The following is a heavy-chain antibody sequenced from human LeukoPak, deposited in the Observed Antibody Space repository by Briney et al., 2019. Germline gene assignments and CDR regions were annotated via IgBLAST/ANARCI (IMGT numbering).Heavy chain of an antibody. J-gene: IGHJ4*02. CDR2: INPNSGGT. D-gene: IGHD3-10*01. V-gene: IGHV1-2*02. CDR3: TVRERDY. Sequence: ASVKVSGKASGYTFTGYYMHWVRQAPGQGLEWMGWINPNSGGTYYAQKFQGRVTMTRDASISTAYLDLSRLRSDDTAVYYCTVRERDYWGQGTLVTVSS. CDR1: GYTFTGYY.